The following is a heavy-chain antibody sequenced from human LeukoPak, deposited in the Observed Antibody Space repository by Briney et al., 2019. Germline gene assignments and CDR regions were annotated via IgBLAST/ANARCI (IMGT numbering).Heavy chain of an antibody. CDR3: ARAVGVTAIHNAFDI. Sequence: GGSLRLSCAVSGFTFSSYEMNWVRQAPGKGLEWVSVIYSGGGTDYADSVKGRFTISRDNSKNTLYLQMNSLRAEDTAVYYCARAVGVTAIHNAFDIWGQGTMVTVSS. D-gene: IGHD2-21*02. CDR2: IYSGGGT. J-gene: IGHJ3*02. V-gene: IGHV3-66*02. CDR1: GFTFSSYE.